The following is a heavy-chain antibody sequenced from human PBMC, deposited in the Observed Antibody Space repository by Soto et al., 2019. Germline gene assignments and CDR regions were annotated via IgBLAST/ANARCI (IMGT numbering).Heavy chain of an antibody. CDR3: AKIPQRGEVVVITTTDYYYGMDV. CDR2: ISGSGGST. Sequence: GGSLRLSCAASGFTFSSYAMSWVRQAPGKGLEWVSAISGSGGSTYYADSVKGRFTISRDNSKNTLYLQMNSLRAEDTAVYYCAKIPQRGEVVVITTTDYYYGMDVWGQGTTVTVSS. V-gene: IGHV3-23*01. CDR1: GFTFSSYA. D-gene: IGHD3-22*01. J-gene: IGHJ6*02.